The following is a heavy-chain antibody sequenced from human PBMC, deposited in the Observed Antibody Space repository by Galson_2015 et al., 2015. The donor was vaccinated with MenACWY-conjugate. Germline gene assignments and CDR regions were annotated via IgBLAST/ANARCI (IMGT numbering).Heavy chain of an antibody. CDR2: ISSSSTI. J-gene: IGHJ6*02. Sequence: SLRLSCAASGFTFSTYHMNWVRQAPGKGLEWVSYISSSSTIYYADSVKGRFTISRDNAKNSLYLQMNSLRDEDTAVYYCARGSAAASYYYYYGMDVWGQGTTVTVSS. CDR3: ARGSAAASYYYYYGMDV. V-gene: IGHV3-48*02. CDR1: GFTFSTYH. D-gene: IGHD2-2*01.